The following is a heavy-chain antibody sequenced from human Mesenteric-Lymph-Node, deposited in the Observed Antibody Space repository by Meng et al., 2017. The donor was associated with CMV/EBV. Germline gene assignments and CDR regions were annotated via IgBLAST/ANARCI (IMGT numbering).Heavy chain of an antibody. J-gene: IGHJ5*02. D-gene: IGHD3-22*01. Sequence: GSLRLSCTVSGGSISSYYWSWIRQPPGKGLEWIGYIYYSGSTNYNPSLKSRVTISVDTSKNQFSLKLSSVTAADTAVYYCARGGDSSGYLWNWFDPWGQGTLVTVSS. CDR3: ARGGDSSGYLWNWFDP. CDR2: IYYSGST. V-gene: IGHV4-59*01. CDR1: GGSISSYY.